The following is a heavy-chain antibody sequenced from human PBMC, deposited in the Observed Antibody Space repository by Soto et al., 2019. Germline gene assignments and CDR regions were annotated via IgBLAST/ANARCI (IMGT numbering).Heavy chain of an antibody. CDR2: IYPGDSDT. V-gene: IGHV5-51*01. D-gene: IGHD2-2*01. J-gene: IGHJ6*02. Sequence: GESLKISCKGSGYSFTSYWIGWVRQMPGKGLEWMGIIYPGDSDTRYSPSLQGQVTISAEKSISTAYLQWSSLKASDTAMYYCVRQGPALDYYYYYGMDVWGQGTKVTVPS. CDR1: GYSFTSYW. CDR3: VRQGPALDYYYYYGMDV.